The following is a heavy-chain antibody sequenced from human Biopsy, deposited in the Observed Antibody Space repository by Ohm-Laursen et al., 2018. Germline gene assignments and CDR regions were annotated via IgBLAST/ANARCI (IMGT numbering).Heavy chain of an antibody. Sequence: SVKVSCKASGYPFITYGICWVRQAPGQGLEWMGWISAYNGHTKFARKFQDRVTMTTDTSTTTAYMDLRSLRSDDTAVYYCARDPHGEGRDYGSYFDYWGQGTLVTVSS. V-gene: IGHV1-18*01. CDR1: GYPFITYG. CDR3: ARDPHGEGRDYGSYFDY. CDR2: ISAYNGHT. J-gene: IGHJ4*02. D-gene: IGHD4-17*01.